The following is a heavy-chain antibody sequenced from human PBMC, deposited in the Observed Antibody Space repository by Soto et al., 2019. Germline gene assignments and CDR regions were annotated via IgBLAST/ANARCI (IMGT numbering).Heavy chain of an antibody. D-gene: IGHD6-19*01. V-gene: IGHV3-11*01. Sequence: QEQLAESGGGLVKPGGSLRLSCAASGFSFNVYYMTWIRQAPGSGLEWVAAISILGDSTYYADSVKGRFTISRDNVKNSLNLQIDTLRAEDTAVYYCARDRAGTRTFPHNTFNLWGQGTTVAVAS. CDR1: GFSFNVYY. CDR3: ARDRAGTRTFPHNTFNL. CDR2: ISILGDST. J-gene: IGHJ3*01.